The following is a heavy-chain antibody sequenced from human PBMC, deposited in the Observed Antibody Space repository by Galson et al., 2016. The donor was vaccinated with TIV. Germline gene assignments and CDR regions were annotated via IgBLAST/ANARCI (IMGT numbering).Heavy chain of an antibody. Sequence: SLRLSCAGSGFTFSSYSMTWVRQAPGKGLEWVSYISDSSGSIYYADSVKGRFTISRDNAKNSLYLKMNSLRVEDTAVYYCAREKERSGWYFWFDPWGQGTLVTVSS. D-gene: IGHD6-19*01. J-gene: IGHJ5*02. V-gene: IGHV3-48*04. CDR2: ISDSSGSI. CDR3: AREKERSGWYFWFDP. CDR1: GFTFSSYS.